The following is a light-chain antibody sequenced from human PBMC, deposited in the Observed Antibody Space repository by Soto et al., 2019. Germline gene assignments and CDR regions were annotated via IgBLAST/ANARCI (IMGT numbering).Light chain of an antibody. J-gene: IGKJ1*01. CDR2: GAS. Sequence: EIVLTQSPATLSVSPGERATLSCRASQSVSNNYLAWYQLKPGQAPRLFIYGASSRATGIPDRFSGSGSGTDFTLTIGRLEPEDSAVYYCQRYGSSPRTFGQGTKVDIK. V-gene: IGKV3-20*01. CDR3: QRYGSSPRT. CDR1: QSVSNNY.